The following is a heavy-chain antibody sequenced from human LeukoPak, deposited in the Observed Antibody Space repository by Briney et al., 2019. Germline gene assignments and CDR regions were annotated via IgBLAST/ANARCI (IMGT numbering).Heavy chain of an antibody. Sequence: SQTLSLTCAISGDSFSSNSAAWTWIRQSPSRGLEWLGRTYYRSKWYNDYAISVKSRITINPDTSKNQFSLQLNSVTPEDTAVYYCARGNNWNYVPFDYWGQGTLVTVSS. CDR1: GDSFSSNSAA. V-gene: IGHV6-1*01. D-gene: IGHD1-7*01. J-gene: IGHJ4*02. CDR2: TYYRSKWYN. CDR3: ARGNNWNYVPFDY.